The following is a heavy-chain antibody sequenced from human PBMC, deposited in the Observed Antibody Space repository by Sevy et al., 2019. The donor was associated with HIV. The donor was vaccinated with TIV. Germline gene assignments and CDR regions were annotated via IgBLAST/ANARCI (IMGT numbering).Heavy chain of an antibody. CDR1: GFTFSNFG. CDR2: IRYDGSDK. V-gene: IGHV3-30*02. CDR3: AKHLAGPGRRYFDY. J-gene: IGHJ4*02. D-gene: IGHD6-13*01. Sequence: GGSLRLSCTASGFTFSNFGMHWVRQVPGKGLEWVTFIRYDGSDKYYADSVKGRFTISRDDSKNTLYLQMDSLRAEDTAIYYCAKHLAGPGRRYFDYWGQGTLVTVSS.